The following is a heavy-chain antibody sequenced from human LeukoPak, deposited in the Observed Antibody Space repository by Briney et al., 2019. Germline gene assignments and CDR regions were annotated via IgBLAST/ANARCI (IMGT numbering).Heavy chain of an antibody. CDR2: INPNSGVT. D-gene: IGHD6-13*01. CDR1: GYTFTGNN. V-gene: IGHV1-2*02. J-gene: IGHJ3*02. Sequence: ASVKVSCNASGYTFTGNNMHWVRHPHGQGLEWMGWINPNSGVTNYAQKFQGRVTMTRDTSISTAYMELSRLRSDDTAVYYCGRAGYSSSWLPVANAFDIWGQGTMVTVSS. CDR3: GRAGYSSSWLPVANAFDI.